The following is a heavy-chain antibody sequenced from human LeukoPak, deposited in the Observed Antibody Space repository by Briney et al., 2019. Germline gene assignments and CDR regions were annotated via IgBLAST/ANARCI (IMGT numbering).Heavy chain of an antibody. V-gene: IGHV1-69*05. D-gene: IGHD1-26*01. CDR1: GGTFSSYA. CDR2: IIPIFGTA. CDR3: AGRSYPDYYYYGMDV. J-gene: IGHJ6*02. Sequence: SVKVSCKASGGTFSSYAISWVRQAPGQGLEWMGGIIPIFGTANYAQKFQGRVTITTDESTSTAYMELSSLRSEDTAVYYCAGRSYPDYYYYGMDVWGQGTTVTVSS.